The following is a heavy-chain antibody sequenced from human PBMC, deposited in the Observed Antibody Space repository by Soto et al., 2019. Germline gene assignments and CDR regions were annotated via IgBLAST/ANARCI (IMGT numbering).Heavy chain of an antibody. V-gene: IGHV3-53*02. D-gene: IGHD2-8*01. Sequence: DVQLVETGGGLIQPGRSLRLSCAASGFIVSSSYMTWVRQAPGKGLEWVSVIYADGRTYYAASVKGRFTISRDNSKNTLDLHMNSLSAEDTAVYYCARCGGLYGQCYFDCWGQGTLVTVSS. CDR2: IYADGRT. J-gene: IGHJ4*02. CDR1: GFIVSSSY. CDR3: ARCGGLYGQCYFDC.